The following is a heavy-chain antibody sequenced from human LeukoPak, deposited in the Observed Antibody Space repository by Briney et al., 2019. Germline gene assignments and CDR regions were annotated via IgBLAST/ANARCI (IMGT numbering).Heavy chain of an antibody. CDR2: ISWNSGSI. CDR3: AKEGVTMVRGSWFDP. Sequence: GRSLRLSCAASGFTFDAYAMHWVRQAPGKGLEWVSGISWNSGSIGYADSVKGRFTISRDNAKNSLYLQMNSLRAEDTALYYCAKEGVTMVRGSWFDPWGQGTLVTVSS. D-gene: IGHD3-10*01. CDR1: GFTFDAYA. J-gene: IGHJ5*02. V-gene: IGHV3-9*01.